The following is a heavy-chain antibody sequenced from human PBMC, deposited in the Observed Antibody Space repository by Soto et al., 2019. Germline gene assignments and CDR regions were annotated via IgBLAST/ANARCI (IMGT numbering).Heavy chain of an antibody. D-gene: IGHD1-26*01. V-gene: IGHV3-48*02. J-gene: IGHJ4*02. CDR1: GFTFSSYS. Sequence: EVQLVESGGGLVQPGGSLRLSCAASGFTFSSYSMNGVRQAPGKGLEWVSYISSSSSTIYYADSVKGRFTISRDNAKNSLYLQMNSLRDEDTAVYYCARAPSGGSYAPFDYWGQGTLVTVSS. CDR2: ISSSSSTI. CDR3: ARAPSGGSYAPFDY.